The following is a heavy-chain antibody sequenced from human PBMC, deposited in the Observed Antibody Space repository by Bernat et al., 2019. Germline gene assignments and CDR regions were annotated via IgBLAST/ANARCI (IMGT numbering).Heavy chain of an antibody. CDR3: AKRPGYQIGMEV. CDR1: GFSFSSDW. J-gene: IGHJ6*02. CDR2: INEDGSEE. D-gene: IGHD6-13*01. Sequence: EVQLVESGGGLVQPGGSRRLSCVGSGFSFSSDWMTWVRQPPGKGLEWVASINEDGSEEQYVDSVKGRFTISRDNTKNSLYLQMNSLRVEDTAVFYCAKRPGYQIGMEVWGQGTTVTVSS. V-gene: IGHV3-7*01.